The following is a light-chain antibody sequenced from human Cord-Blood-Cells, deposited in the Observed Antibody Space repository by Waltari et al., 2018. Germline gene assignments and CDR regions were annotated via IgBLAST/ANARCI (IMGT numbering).Light chain of an antibody. CDR3: QQRSNWPPWT. CDR1: QSVSSY. J-gene: IGKJ1*01. CDR2: DAS. V-gene: IGKV3-11*01. Sequence: LVLPQSPATLSLSPGESAPLSCRASQSVSSYFAWYQQKPGQAPRLLIYDASNRDTGIPARFSGSGSGTDFTLTISSLEPEDFAVYYCQQRSNWPPWTFGQGTKVEIK.